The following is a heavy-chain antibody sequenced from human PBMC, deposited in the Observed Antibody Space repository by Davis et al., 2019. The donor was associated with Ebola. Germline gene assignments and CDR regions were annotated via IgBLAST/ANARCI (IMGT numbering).Heavy chain of an antibody. CDR2: INPNSGGT. CDR3: ARAQGNPLYNWFDP. CDR1: GYTFTGYY. V-gene: IGHV1-2*02. J-gene: IGHJ5*02. D-gene: IGHD4-23*01. Sequence: ASVKVSCKASGYTFTGYYMHWVRQAPGQGLEWMGWINPNSGGTNYAQKFQGRVTMTRDTSISTAYMELSRLRSEDTAVYYCARAQGNPLYNWFDPWGQGTLVTVSS.